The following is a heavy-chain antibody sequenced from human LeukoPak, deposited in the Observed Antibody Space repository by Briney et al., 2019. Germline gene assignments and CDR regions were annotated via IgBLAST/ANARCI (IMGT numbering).Heavy chain of an antibody. V-gene: IGHV4-59*01. J-gene: IGHJ4*02. CDR3: ARRGSSGWYGGMIDY. D-gene: IGHD6-19*01. Sequence: SETLSLTCTVYGGSISSYYWSWIRQPPGKGLEWIGYIYYSGSTNYNPSLKSRVTISVDTSKNQFSLKLSSVTAADTAVYYCARRGSSGWYGGMIDYWGQGTLVTVSS. CDR1: GGSISSYY. CDR2: IYYSGST.